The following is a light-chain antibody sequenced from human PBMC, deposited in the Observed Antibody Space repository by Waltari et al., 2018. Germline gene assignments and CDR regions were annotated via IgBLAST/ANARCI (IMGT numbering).Light chain of an antibody. Sequence: QSALTQPASVSGSPGQSIAISCTGTSSDVGAYNYVSWYQQHPGKAPKVIIYDVSKRPSGISSRFSGSKSDNTASLTISGLQAEDEADYFCYSFAGYTTFYVCGSGTKVTVL. V-gene: IGLV2-23*02. J-gene: IGLJ1*01. CDR2: DVS. CDR1: SSDVGAYNY. CDR3: YSFAGYTTFYV.